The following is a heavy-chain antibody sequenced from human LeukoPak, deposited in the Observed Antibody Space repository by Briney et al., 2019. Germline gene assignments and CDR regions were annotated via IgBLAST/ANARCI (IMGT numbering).Heavy chain of an antibody. Sequence: ASVKVSCKASGYTFTGYYMHWVRQAPGQGLEWMGWINPNSGGTNYAQKFQGRVTMTRDTSISTAYMELSRLRPDDTAVYHCARVYGDPYGMDVWGQGTTVTVSS. J-gene: IGHJ6*02. D-gene: IGHD4-17*01. V-gene: IGHV1-2*02. CDR2: INPNSGGT. CDR3: ARVYGDPYGMDV. CDR1: GYTFTGYY.